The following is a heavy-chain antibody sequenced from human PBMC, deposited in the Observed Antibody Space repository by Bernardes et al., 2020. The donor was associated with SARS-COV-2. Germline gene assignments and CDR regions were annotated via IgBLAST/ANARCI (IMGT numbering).Heavy chain of an antibody. CDR1: GGPMTGNY. Sequence: SETLSLTCSVSGGPMTGNYWNWIRQPPGKGPEWIGYTHYTGSSNYNPPLRSRVTMSVDTSENQVSLKLTSVTAADTAVYYCARWNEAYKAFDMWGQGTMVVVSS. V-gene: IGHV4-59*01. CDR2: THYTGSS. CDR3: ARWNEAYKAFDM. D-gene: IGHD1-1*01. J-gene: IGHJ3*02.